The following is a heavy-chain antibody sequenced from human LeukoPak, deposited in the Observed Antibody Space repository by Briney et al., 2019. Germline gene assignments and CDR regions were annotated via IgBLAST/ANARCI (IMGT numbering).Heavy chain of an antibody. J-gene: IGHJ3*02. D-gene: IGHD3-22*01. Sequence: SETLSLTCTASGGSISSYYWSWIRQPPGKGLEWIGYIYYSGSTNYNPSLKSRVTISVDTSKNQFSLKLSSVTAADTAVYYCASMRTYYYDSSGYYRDDAFDIWGQGTMVTVSS. CDR1: GGSISSYY. V-gene: IGHV4-59*12. CDR2: IYYSGST. CDR3: ASMRTYYYDSSGYYRDDAFDI.